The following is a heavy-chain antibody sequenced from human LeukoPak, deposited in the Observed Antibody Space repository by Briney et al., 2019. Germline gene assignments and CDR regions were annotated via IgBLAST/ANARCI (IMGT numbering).Heavy chain of an antibody. CDR1: GFTFSSYW. J-gene: IGHJ4*02. V-gene: IGHV3-74*01. D-gene: IGHD3-3*01. CDR3: AKSVEGLSRFFDY. CDR2: INSDGSST. Sequence: GGSLRLSCAASGFTFSSYWMPWVRQAPGKGLVWVSRINSDGSSTSYADSVKGRFTISRDNSRNTLYLQMTSLRAEDTAVYYCAKSVEGLSRFFDYWGQGTLVTVSS.